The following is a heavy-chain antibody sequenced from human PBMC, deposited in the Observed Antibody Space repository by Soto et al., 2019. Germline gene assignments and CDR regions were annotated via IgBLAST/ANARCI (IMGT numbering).Heavy chain of an antibody. CDR1: GYTFRNYD. CDR2: ISISKGKT. J-gene: IGHJ6*02. CDR3: ARKGYIGNFGLDV. V-gene: IGHV1-18*01. D-gene: IGHD5-12*01. Sequence: QVQLVQSGAEVKRPGASVKVSCKASGYTFRNYDVAWVRRAPGHGLEWMGWISISKGKTYYQESLQGRVRMTMDTGTTTVYREVRSVRSDDTAVHYCARKGYIGNFGLDVWGQGTTLTVSS.